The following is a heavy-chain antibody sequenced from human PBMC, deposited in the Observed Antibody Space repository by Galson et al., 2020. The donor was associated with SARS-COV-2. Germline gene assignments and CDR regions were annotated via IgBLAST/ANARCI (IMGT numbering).Heavy chain of an antibody. Sequence: ASVKVSCKASGYTFTSYGISWVRQAPGQGLEWMGWISAYNGNTNYAQKLQGRVTMTTDTSTSTAYMELRSLRSDDTAVYYCASTYYYDSSGYYKDAFDIWGQGTMVTVSS. CDR1: GYTFTSYG. J-gene: IGHJ3*02. D-gene: IGHD3-22*01. CDR3: ASTYYYDSSGYYKDAFDI. CDR2: ISAYNGNT. V-gene: IGHV1-18*01.